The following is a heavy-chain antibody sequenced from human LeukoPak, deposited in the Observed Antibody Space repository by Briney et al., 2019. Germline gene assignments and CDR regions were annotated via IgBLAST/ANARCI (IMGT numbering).Heavy chain of an antibody. CDR1: GYTFTSYG. CDR3: ARPSFYGDYVVRPDYYYYGMDV. J-gene: IGHJ6*02. CDR2: INPSGGST. Sequence: GASVKVSCKASGYTFTSYGISWVRQAPGQGLEWMGIINPSGGSTSYAQKFQGRVTMTRDTSTSTVYMELSSLRSEDTAVYYCARPSFYGDYVVRPDYYYYGMDVWGQGTTVTVSS. V-gene: IGHV1-46*01. D-gene: IGHD4-17*01.